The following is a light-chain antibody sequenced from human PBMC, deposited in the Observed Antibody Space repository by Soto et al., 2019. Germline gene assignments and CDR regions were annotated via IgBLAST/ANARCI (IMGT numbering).Light chain of an antibody. V-gene: IGKV3D-20*01. Sequence: EIVLTQSPATLSLSPGERATLSCGASQSVSSSYLVWYQQKPGLAPRLLIYDASSRATGIPDRLSGSGSGTDFTLTISRLEPEDFSVYYCQQYGSSRTFGQGTKVEIK. J-gene: IGKJ1*01. CDR3: QQYGSSRT. CDR1: QSVSSSY. CDR2: DAS.